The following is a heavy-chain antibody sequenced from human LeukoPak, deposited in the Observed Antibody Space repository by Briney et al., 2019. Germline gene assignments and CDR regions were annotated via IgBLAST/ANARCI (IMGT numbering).Heavy chain of an antibody. J-gene: IGHJ6*04. CDR2: INPNTGGT. CDR1: GYTFTGYY. V-gene: IGHV1-2*02. Sequence: VASVKVSCKAPGYTFTGYYMHWVRQAPGQGLEWVGWINPNTGGTNYAQKFQGRVTMTRDTSISTAYMELSRLRSDDTAVYYCARDFGELFGMDVWGKGTTVTVSS. D-gene: IGHD3-10*01. CDR3: ARDFGELFGMDV.